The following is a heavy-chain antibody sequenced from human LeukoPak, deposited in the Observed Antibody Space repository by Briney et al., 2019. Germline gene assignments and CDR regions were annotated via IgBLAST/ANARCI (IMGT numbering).Heavy chain of an antibody. D-gene: IGHD7-27*01. CDR2: IRSKAYGGTT. J-gene: IGHJ4*02. CDR1: GFTFGDYA. V-gene: IGHV3-49*04. Sequence: GGSLRLSCTASGFTFGDYAMSWVRQAPGKGLEWVGFIRSKAYGGTTEYAASVKGRFTISRDDSKSIAYLQMNSLKTEDTAVYYCTRDTGDGFGYWGQGTLVTVSS. CDR3: TRDTGDGFGY.